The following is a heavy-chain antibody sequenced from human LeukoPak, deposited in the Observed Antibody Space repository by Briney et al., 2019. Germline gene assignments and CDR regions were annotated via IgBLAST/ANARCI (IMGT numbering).Heavy chain of an antibody. D-gene: IGHD1-26*01. CDR1: GGSISSYY. CDR2: IYTSGST. CDR3: ARDQVGATGQSYYYYYYMDV. Sequence: SETLSLTCTVSGGSISSYYWSWIRQPAGKGLEWIGRIYTSGSTNYNPSLKSRVTMSVDTSKNQFSLKLSSVTAADTAVYYCARDQVGATGQSYYYYYYMDVWGKGTTVTVSS. J-gene: IGHJ6*03. V-gene: IGHV4-4*07.